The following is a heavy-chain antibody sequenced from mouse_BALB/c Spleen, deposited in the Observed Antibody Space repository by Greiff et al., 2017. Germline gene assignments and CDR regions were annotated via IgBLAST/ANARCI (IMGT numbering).Heavy chain of an antibody. Sequence: QVQLKESGPGLVAPSQSLSITCTVSGFSLTGYGVTWVRQPPGKGLEWLGMIWGDGSPDYNSALKSRLSISKDNSKSQVFLKMNSLQTDDTARYYCARDDGRYAMDYWGQGTSVTVSS. J-gene: IGHJ4*01. CDR3: ARDDGRYAMDY. V-gene: IGHV2-6-7*01. D-gene: IGHD2-3*01. CDR2: IWGDGSP. CDR1: GFSLTGYG.